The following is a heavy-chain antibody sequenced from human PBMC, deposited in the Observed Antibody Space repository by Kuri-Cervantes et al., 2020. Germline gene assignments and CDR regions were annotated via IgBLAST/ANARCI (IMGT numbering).Heavy chain of an antibody. CDR3: ARGIVASANTENYYYYYMDV. D-gene: IGHD1-26*01. Sequence: ASVKVSCKASGYSLTGYYMHWVRQAPGQGLEWMGWINSNSGGTNYAQKFQGRVTMTRDTSISTAYMEMSRLTSDDTAVYYCARGIVASANTENYYYYYMDVWGKGTTVTVSS. V-gene: IGHV1-2*02. J-gene: IGHJ6*03. CDR1: GYSLTGYY. CDR2: INSNSGGT.